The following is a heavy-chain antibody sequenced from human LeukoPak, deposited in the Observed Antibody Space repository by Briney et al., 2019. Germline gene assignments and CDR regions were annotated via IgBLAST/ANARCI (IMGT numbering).Heavy chain of an antibody. CDR2: INPNSGGT. D-gene: IGHD2-21*02. CDR3: ARGDIVVVTAHTFYYYYYGMDV. V-gene: IGHV1-2*04. Sequence: ASVKVSCKASGYTFTGCYMHWVRQAPGQGLEWMGWINPNSGGTNYAQKFQGWVTMTRDTSISTAYMELSRLRSDDTAVYYCARGDIVVVTAHTFYYYYYGMDVWGKGTTVTVSS. J-gene: IGHJ6*04. CDR1: GYTFTGCY.